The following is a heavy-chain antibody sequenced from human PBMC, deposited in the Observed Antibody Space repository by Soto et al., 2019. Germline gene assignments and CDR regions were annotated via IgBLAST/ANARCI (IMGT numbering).Heavy chain of an antibody. V-gene: IGHV3-23*01. D-gene: IGHD6-13*01. CDR3: AKISSSWYFGY. CDR2: ISGSGGST. J-gene: IGHJ4*02. Sequence: GESLKISCAASGFTFSSYAMSWVRQAPGKGLEWVSAISGSGGSTYYADSVKGRFTISRDNSKNTLYLQMNSLRAEDTAVYYCAKISSSWYFGYWGRGTLVIVSS. CDR1: GFTFSSYA.